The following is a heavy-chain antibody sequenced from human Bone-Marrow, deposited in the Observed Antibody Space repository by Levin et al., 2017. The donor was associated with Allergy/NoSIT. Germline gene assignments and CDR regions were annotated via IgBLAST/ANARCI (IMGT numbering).Heavy chain of an antibody. V-gene: IGHV1-69*04. CDR3: ARFTPIGGAMWTNVLGG. J-gene: IGHJ4*02. CDR1: GGTFSRYG. D-gene: IGHD1-26*01. CDR2: IIPTIGIT. Sequence: GASVKVSCKASGGTFSRYGISWVRQAPGQGLEWMGRIIPTIGITNYAQKFQGRVTITADKSTSTAYMELNTLRSEDTALYYCARFTPIGGAMWTNVLGGWGQGTLVTVSS.